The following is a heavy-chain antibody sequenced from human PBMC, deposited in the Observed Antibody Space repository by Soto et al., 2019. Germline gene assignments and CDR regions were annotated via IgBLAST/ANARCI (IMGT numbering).Heavy chain of an antibody. CDR1: GFTFSSYV. D-gene: IGHD3-3*01. Sequence: GGSLRLSCADSGFTFSSYVMTWVRQAPGRGLEWVSSISGSGDRRNYAESVRGRFIISRENSQNTRYLQMVSLTVEDTAVYYCAKGGGISYDYFMDVWGKGTTVTVSS. J-gene: IGHJ6*04. CDR3: AKGGGISYDYFMDV. CDR2: ISGSGDRR. V-gene: IGHV3-23*01.